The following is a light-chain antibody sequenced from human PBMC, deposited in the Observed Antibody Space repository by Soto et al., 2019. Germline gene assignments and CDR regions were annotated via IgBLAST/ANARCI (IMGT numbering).Light chain of an antibody. Sequence: EIVMTQSPATLSVSPGERATLSCMASQSVSTNLAWYQHRPGQAPRLLIYGASTRATAIPGRFSGSVSGTDFTLTISRLEPEDFAVYFCQQYGSSPITFGQGTRLEI. CDR1: QSVSTN. CDR2: GAS. CDR3: QQYGSSPIT. V-gene: IGKV3-20*01. J-gene: IGKJ5*01.